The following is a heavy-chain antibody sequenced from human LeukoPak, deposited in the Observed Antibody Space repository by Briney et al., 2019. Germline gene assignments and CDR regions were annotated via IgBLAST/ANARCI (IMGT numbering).Heavy chain of an antibody. CDR1: GFTFSDYY. D-gene: IGHD6-19*01. J-gene: IGHJ6*02. CDR3: ARDSSGWYSYYYYGMDV. V-gene: IGHV3-11*01. CDR2: ISSSGSTI. Sequence: GGFLRLSCAASGFTFSDYYMSWIRQAPGKGLEWVSYISSSGSTIYYADSVKGRFTISRDNAKNSLYLQMNSLRAEDTAVYYCARDSSGWYSYYYYGMDVWGQGTTVTVSS.